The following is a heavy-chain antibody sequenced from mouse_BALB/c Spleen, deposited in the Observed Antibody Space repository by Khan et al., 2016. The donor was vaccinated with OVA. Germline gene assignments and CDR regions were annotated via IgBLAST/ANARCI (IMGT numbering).Heavy chain of an antibody. J-gene: IGHJ3*01. V-gene: IGHV2-6-7*01. CDR1: GFSLTDYG. D-gene: IGHD1-2*01. CDR2: IWGDGST. Sequence: QVQLKQSGPGRVAPSQSLSITCTVSGFSLTDYGVNWVRQPPGKGLEWLGMIWGDGSTDYNSALKSRLSISKDNSKSQVFLKMNSLQTDDTARYYCARELRLGGFAYWGQGTLVTVSA. CDR3: ARELRLGGFAY.